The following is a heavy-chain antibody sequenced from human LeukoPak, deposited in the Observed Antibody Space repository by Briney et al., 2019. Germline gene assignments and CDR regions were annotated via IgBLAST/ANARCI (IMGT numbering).Heavy chain of an antibody. J-gene: IGHJ6*03. D-gene: IGHD2-2*01. CDR2: ISTNGGST. CDR1: GVTCTRYA. Sequence: PGGSLRLSCAASGVTCTRYAMYWVRQAPGKGLEYVSAISTNGGSTYYANSVKGRFTISRDNSKNTLYLQMGSLRAEDMAVYYCARVGYCSSTSCFLYYYYMDVWGKGTTVTVSS. V-gene: IGHV3-64*01. CDR3: ARVGYCSSTSCFLYYYYMDV.